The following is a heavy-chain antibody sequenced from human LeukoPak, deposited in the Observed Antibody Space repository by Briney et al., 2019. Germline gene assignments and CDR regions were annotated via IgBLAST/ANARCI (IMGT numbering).Heavy chain of an antibody. V-gene: IGHV4-59*01. CDR2: IYYSGST. J-gene: IGHJ4*02. Sequence: SETLSLTCTVSGGSISSYYWSWIRQPPGKGLEWIGYIYYSGSTNYNPSLKSRVTISVDTSNNQFSLKLSSVTAADTAVYYCARTMAAAASRDYWGQGTLVTVSS. CDR1: GGSISSYY. CDR3: ARTMAAAASRDY. D-gene: IGHD6-13*01.